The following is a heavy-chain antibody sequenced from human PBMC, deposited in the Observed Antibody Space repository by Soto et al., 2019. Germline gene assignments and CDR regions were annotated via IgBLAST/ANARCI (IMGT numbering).Heavy chain of an antibody. CDR2: IYYSGTT. CDR1: GGSISSGGYY. J-gene: IGHJ5*02. CDR3: AREIVTAGGNNYFDP. Sequence: TLSLTCTVSGGSISSGGYYWSWIRQHPGKGLEWIGYIYYSGTTYYNPSLKSRVTISVDTSKDQFSLKLSSVSAADTAVYFCAREIVTAGGNNYFDPWGPGTLVTVSS. D-gene: IGHD2-21*02. V-gene: IGHV4-31*03.